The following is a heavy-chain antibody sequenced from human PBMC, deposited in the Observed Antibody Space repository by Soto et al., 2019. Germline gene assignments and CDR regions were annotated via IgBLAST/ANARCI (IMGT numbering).Heavy chain of an antibody. J-gene: IGHJ4*02. Sequence: QVQLVQSGAEVKKPGASLKVSCKTSGYTFTSYDINWVRQDTGQGLEWMGWMNPNSGNTGYAQKFQGRVTMTRNTSISTAYMELSSLRSEDTAVYYCARSRRVFWSGYFGYWGQGTLVTVSS. V-gene: IGHV1-8*01. CDR3: ARSRRVFWSGYFGY. CDR2: MNPNSGNT. CDR1: GYTFTSYD. D-gene: IGHD3-3*01.